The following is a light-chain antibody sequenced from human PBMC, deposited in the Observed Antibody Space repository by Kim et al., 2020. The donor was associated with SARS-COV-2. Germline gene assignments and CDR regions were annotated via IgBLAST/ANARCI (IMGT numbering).Light chain of an antibody. J-gene: IGLJ3*02. CDR3: SSYTSSSTWV. Sequence: PGQSITNSCTGTSSDVGGHNYVCWYQQTPGKAPKLMIYDVSSRPSGVSNRFSGSKSGNTDSLTISGLQAEDEADYYCSSYTSSSTWVFGGGTQLTVL. V-gene: IGLV2-14*03. CDR2: DVS. CDR1: SSDVGGHNY.